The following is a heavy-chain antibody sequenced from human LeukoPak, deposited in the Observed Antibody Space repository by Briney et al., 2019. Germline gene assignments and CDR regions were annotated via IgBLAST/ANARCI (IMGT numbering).Heavy chain of an antibody. V-gene: IGHV3-49*04. D-gene: IGHD5-18*01. CDR2: IRSKAYGGTT. CDR3: NRGPIQLWLYYGMDV. J-gene: IGHJ6*02. Sequence: GGSLRLSCTASGFTFGDHAMSWVRQAPGKALEWVGFIRSKAYGGTTEYAASVKGRFTISRDDSKSIAYLQMNSLKTEDTAVYYCNRGPIQLWLYYGMDVWGQGTTVIVSS. CDR1: GFTFGDHA.